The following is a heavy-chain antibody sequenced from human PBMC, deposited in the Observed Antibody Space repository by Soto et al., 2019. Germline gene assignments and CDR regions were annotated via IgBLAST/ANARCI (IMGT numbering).Heavy chain of an antibody. J-gene: IGHJ4*02. CDR1: GGSFSGDY. V-gene: IGHV4-34*01. Sequence: SETLSLTCAVYGGSFSGDYWSWIRQPPGKGLEWIGEINGRGSTKYNPSLKSRVTMSVDPSKNQFSLKLTSVTAADTAVYYCKYCASYDNVSFDNWGQGTPVTVSS. D-gene: IGHD3-10*01. CDR3: KYCASYDNVSFDN. CDR2: INGRGST.